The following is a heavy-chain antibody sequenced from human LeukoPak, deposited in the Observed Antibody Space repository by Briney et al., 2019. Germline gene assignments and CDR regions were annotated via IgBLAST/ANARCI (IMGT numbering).Heavy chain of an antibody. J-gene: IGHJ3*02. D-gene: IGHD3-22*01. CDR1: GYTFTSYD. V-gene: IGHV1-8*01. CDR2: MNHNSGNT. Sequence: ASVKVSCKASGYTFTSYDINLVRQATGQGLEWMGWMNHNSGNTGYAQKFQGRVTMTRNTSISTAYMELSSLRSEDTAVYYCARRIHYYDSSGQRPHHAFDIWGQGTMVTVSS. CDR3: ARRIHYYDSSGQRPHHAFDI.